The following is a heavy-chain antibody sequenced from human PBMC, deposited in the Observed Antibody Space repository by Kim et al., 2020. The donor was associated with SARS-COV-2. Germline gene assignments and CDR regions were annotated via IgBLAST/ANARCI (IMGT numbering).Heavy chain of an antibody. Sequence: GGSLRLSCAASGITFSDYYMSWIRQAPGKGLEWVSYISSSSSYRKYADSVKGRFTISRDNAKNLLYLQMNSLTVDDTAVYYCARERAYGDFVDWGQGILVTVSS. V-gene: IGHV3-11*05. J-gene: IGHJ4*02. CDR3: ARERAYGDFVD. CDR2: ISSSSSYR. CDR1: GITFSDYY. D-gene: IGHD4-17*01.